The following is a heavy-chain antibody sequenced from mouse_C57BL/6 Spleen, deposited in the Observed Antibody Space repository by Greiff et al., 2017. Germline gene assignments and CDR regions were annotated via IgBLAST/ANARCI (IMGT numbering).Heavy chain of an antibody. CDR2: INPSSGYT. Sequence: VQRVESGAELARPGASVKMSCKASGYTFTSYTMHWVKQRPGQGLEWIGYINPSSGYTKYNQKFKDKATLTADKSSSTGYMQLSSLTSEDSAVYYCARGPITPVVATDFDYWGQGTSLTVSS. CDR3: ARGPITPVVATDFDY. V-gene: IGHV1-4*01. J-gene: IGHJ2*02. CDR1: GYTFTSYT. D-gene: IGHD1-1*01.